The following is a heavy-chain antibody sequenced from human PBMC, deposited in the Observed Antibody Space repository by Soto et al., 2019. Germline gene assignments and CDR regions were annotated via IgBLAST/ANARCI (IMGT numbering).Heavy chain of an antibody. Sequence: SETLSLTCTVSGGSISSHYWSWVRQAPGKGLEWIGHIYYRGSTSYNPSLRSRSTISVDTSNNQFSLKLNSVTTADTAVYHCARDGREASGMDVWGQGTKVTVSS. V-gene: IGHV4-59*11. CDR2: IYYRGST. CDR1: GGSISSHY. J-gene: IGHJ6*02. D-gene: IGHD1-26*01. CDR3: ARDGREASGMDV.